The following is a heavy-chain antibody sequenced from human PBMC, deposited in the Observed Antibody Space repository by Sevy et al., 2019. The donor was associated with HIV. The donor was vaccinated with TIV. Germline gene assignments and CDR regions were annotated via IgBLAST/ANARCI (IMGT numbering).Heavy chain of an antibody. CDR1: GYSFTSYW. CDR3: ARLDTVTTEDYYYYMDV. D-gene: IGHD4-17*01. J-gene: IGHJ6*03. Sequence: GESLKISCKGSGYSFTSYWISWVRQMPGNGLEWMGRIDPSDSYTNYSPSFQGHVTISADKSISTAYLQWSSLKASDTAMYYCARLDTVTTEDYYYYMDVWGKGTTVTVSS. CDR2: IDPSDSYT. V-gene: IGHV5-10-1*01.